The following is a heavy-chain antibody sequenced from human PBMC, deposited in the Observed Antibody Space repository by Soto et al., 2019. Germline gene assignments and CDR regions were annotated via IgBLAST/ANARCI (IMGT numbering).Heavy chain of an antibody. D-gene: IGHD2-15*01. CDR3: APHVHCSGGSCHYDAFDI. CDR2: IRDGGEST. J-gene: IGHJ3*02. CDR1: GFIFGNYM. V-gene: IGHV3-23*04. Sequence: EVQLVESGGGLVQPGESLRLSCAFSGFIFGNYMMTWVRQAPGKGLEWVSTIRDGGESTYYADSVKGRFTISRDNSKNTLYLQMDSLGVEDTAVYYCAPHVHCSGGSCHYDAFDIRGQGTMVTVSS.